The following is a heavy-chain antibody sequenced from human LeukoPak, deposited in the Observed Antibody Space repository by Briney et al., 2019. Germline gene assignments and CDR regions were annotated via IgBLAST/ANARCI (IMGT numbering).Heavy chain of an antibody. CDR1: GSNFGGFA. Sequence: GGSLRLSCSASGSNFGGFAMSWVRQAPGRGLEWVSGSYVGGSPAEYPDSVRGRFTVSRDDSKNTLYLQMNSLRVEDTAVYYCAKDLTYGDGRWEFDAWGQGTVVTVSS. CDR2: SYVGGSPA. V-gene: IGHV3-23*03. D-gene: IGHD5-24*01. J-gene: IGHJ5*02. CDR3: AKDLTYGDGRWEFDA.